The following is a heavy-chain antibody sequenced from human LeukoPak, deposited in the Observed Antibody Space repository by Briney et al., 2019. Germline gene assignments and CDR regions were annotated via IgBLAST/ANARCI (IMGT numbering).Heavy chain of an antibody. Sequence: GASVKVSCKASGGTFSSYAISWVRQAPGQGLEWMGGIIPIFGTANYAQKFQGRVTITTDESTSTAYMELSSLRSEDTAVYYCARGVLYRSSHYYYYMDVWGKGTTVTVSS. CDR1: GGTFSSYA. CDR2: IIPIFGTA. CDR3: ARGVLYRSSHYYYYMDV. V-gene: IGHV1-69*05. D-gene: IGHD6-6*01. J-gene: IGHJ6*03.